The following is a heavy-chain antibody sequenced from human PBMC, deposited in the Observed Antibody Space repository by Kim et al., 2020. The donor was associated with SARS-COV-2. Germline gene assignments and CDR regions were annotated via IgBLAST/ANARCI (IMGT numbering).Heavy chain of an antibody. J-gene: IGHJ6*02. CDR3: ARHPVNYDILTGYYIVGVFGMDV. CDR2: IYYSGST. Sequence: SESLSLTCTVSGGSISSYYWSWIRQPPGKGLEWIGYIYYSGSTNYNPSLKSRVTISVDTSTNQSSLKLSSVTAADTAVYYCARHPVNYDILTGYYIVGVFGMDVWGQGTTVSVSS. CDR1: GGSISSYY. V-gene: IGHV4-59*08. D-gene: IGHD3-9*01.